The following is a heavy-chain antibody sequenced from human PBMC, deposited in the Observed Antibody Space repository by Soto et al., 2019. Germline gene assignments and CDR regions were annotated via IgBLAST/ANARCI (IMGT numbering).Heavy chain of an antibody. D-gene: IGHD1-20*01. V-gene: IGHV3-30-3*01. CDR2: VAHDGTSK. CDR3: PIYNRITGIVAETDL. J-gene: IGHJ5*02. Sequence: PGGSLRLSCAASGFSFSDHAMHWVRRAPGKGLEWVALVAHDGTSKYYAGSVKGRFTISSDKSSKPLFLQMVRLDTEERAVSALPIYNRITGIVAETDLCGLRTLVTGPS. CDR1: GFSFSDHA.